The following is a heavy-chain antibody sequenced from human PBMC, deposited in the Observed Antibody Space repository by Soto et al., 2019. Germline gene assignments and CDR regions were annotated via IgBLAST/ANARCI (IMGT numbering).Heavy chain of an antibody. D-gene: IGHD3-10*01. J-gene: IGHJ4*02. V-gene: IGHV3-15*01. Sequence: EVQLVESGGGLVKPGGSLRLSCAGSGFIFSNAWMIWVRQVPGRGLEWVGRIKSKPDGGTTDYAAPVKGRFTISRDDSKNTLFLQMNGLTAEDAAVYHCTFQSHLSGSGSPSFFDYWGQGTLVTVSS. CDR1: GFIFSNAW. CDR2: IKSKPDGGTT. CDR3: TFQSHLSGSGSPSFFDY.